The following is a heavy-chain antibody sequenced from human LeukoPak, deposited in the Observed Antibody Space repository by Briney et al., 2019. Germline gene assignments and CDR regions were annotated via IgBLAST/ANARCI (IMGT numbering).Heavy chain of an antibody. CDR1: GFSLSTSGMC. CDR3: ARSSRDHYYNYGMDV. V-gene: IGHV2-70*11. CDR2: IDWGDDR. Sequence: SGPTLVNPTQTLTLTCTFSGFSLSTSGMCVSWIRQPPGKALEWLARIDWGDDRYYNTSLKTRLTISKDTSKNQVVLTMTNMDPVDTATYYCARSSRDHYYNYGMDVWGQGTTVTVSS. D-gene: IGHD5-24*01. J-gene: IGHJ6*02.